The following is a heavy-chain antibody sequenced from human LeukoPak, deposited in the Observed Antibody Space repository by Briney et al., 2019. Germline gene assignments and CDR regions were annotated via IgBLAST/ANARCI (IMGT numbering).Heavy chain of an antibody. Sequence: GRSLRLSCAVSGITFSTYWMHWVRQAPGKWLVWVSRINSEGSTISYADSVKGRFTISRDNAKNTLFLQMNSLRAEDTAVYYCARDVGGYGTKGSYFDYWGQGTLVTVSS. CDR1: GITFSTYW. J-gene: IGHJ4*02. CDR3: ARDVGGYGTKGSYFDY. D-gene: IGHD5-12*01. CDR2: INSEGSTI. V-gene: IGHV3-74*01.